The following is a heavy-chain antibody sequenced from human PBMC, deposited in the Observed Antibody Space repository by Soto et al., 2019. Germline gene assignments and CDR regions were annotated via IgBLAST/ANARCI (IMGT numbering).Heavy chain of an antibody. Sequence: QVQLVESGGGVVQPGRSLRLSCAASGFPFSSYGMHWVRQAPGKGLEWVAVVWFEGNNKYYADSVKGRFTISRDNSKNTLALQMNSMRAEDTAVYYCARDGAPGVSAEDYFDYWGQGSLVTVSS. D-gene: IGHD2-15*01. CDR3: ARDGAPGVSAEDYFDY. J-gene: IGHJ4*02. V-gene: IGHV3-33*01. CDR1: GFPFSSYG. CDR2: VWFEGNNK.